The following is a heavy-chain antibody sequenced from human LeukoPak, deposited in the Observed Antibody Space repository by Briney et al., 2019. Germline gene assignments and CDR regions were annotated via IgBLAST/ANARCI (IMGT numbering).Heavy chain of an antibody. V-gene: IGHV3-9*01. CDR1: GFTFDDYA. J-gene: IGHJ3*02. CDR3: AKDIVLTGLVAFDI. CDR2: ISWNSGSI. D-gene: IGHD3-9*01. Sequence: PGRSLRLSCAASGFTFDDYAMHWVRQAPGKGLEWVSGISWNSGSIGYADSVKGRFTISRDNAKNSLYLQMNSLRAEDTALYYCAKDIVLTGLVAFDIWGQGIMVTVSS.